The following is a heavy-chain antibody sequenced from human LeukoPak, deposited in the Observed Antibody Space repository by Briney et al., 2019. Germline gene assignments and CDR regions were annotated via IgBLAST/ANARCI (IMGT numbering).Heavy chain of an antibody. Sequence: PGGCLRLSCAASGFTVSSNYMSWVRQAPGKGLEWVSVIYSGGSTYYADSVKGRFTISRDNSKNTLYLQMNSLRAEDTAVYYCARQAGYYYYGMDVWGKGTTVTVSS. V-gene: IGHV3-53*01. CDR3: ARQAGYYYYGMDV. CDR1: GFTVSSNY. CDR2: IYSGGST. J-gene: IGHJ6*04.